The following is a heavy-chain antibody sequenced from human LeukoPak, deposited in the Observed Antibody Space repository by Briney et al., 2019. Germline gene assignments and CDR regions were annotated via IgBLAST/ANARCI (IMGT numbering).Heavy chain of an antibody. CDR2: INPNSGGT. CDR1: GYTFTGYY. CDR3: ARDYCSGGSCYYYYYMDV. Sequence: ASVKVSCKXSGYTFTGYYMHWVRQAPRQGLEWMGWINPNSGGTNYSQKFQGRVTMTRDTSISTAYMELSRLRSDDTAVYYCARDYCSGGSCYYYYYMDVWGKGTTVTVSS. J-gene: IGHJ6*03. V-gene: IGHV1-2*02. D-gene: IGHD2-15*01.